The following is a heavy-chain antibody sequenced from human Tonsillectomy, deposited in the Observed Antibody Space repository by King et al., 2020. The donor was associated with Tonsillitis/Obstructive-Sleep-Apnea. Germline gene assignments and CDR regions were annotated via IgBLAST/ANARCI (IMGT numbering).Heavy chain of an antibody. CDR3: ARSIAVAVDAFDI. V-gene: IGHV2-70*11. CDR2: IAWYDVK. Sequence: TLKESGPALVKPTQTLTLTCTFSGFSLSTSGMCVSWIRQPPGKALEWLARIAWYDVKYYSTSLKPRLTISKDTSKNQVVLTMTNMDPLDTATYYCARSIAVAVDAFDIWGQGTMVTVSS. J-gene: IGHJ3*02. CDR1: GFSLSTSGMC. D-gene: IGHD6-19*01.